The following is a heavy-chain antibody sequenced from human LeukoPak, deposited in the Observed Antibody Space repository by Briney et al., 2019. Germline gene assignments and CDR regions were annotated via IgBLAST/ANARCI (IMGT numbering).Heavy chain of an antibody. CDR1: GFTFSSYA. Sequence: GGSLRLSCAASGFTFSSYAMNWVRRAPGKGLEWVSVISDSGGSTYYTDSVKGRFTISRDNSKNTLYLQMNSLRAEDTAVYYCAKSSDYYDSSGSFDCWGQGTLVTVSS. D-gene: IGHD3-22*01. J-gene: IGHJ4*02. V-gene: IGHV3-23*01. CDR3: AKSSDYYDSSGSFDC. CDR2: ISDSGGST.